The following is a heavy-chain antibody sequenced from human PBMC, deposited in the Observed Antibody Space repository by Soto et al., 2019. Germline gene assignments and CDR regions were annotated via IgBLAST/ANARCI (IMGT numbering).Heavy chain of an antibody. J-gene: IGHJ4*02. CDR1: GFTFSSYA. CDR2: ISGSGGST. D-gene: IGHD5-12*01. V-gene: IGHV3-23*01. Sequence: EVQLLESGGGLVQPGGSLRLSCAASGFTFSSYAMSWVRQAPGKGLEWVSAISGSGGSTYYADSVKGRFTISRDNSKNKLYLQMNSLRAEDTAVYYCAKGSDASVATIWGTWGQGTLVTVSS. CDR3: AKGSDASVATIWGT.